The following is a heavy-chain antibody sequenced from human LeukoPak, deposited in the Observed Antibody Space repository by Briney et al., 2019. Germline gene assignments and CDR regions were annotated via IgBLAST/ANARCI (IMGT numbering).Heavy chain of an antibody. J-gene: IGHJ5*02. CDR2: IKQDGSEK. Sequence: PGGSLRLSCAASGFTCSSYWMSWVRPAPGKGLEWVANIKQDGSEKYYVDSVKGRFTISRDNAKNSLYLQMNSLRAEDTAVYYCARGWAQLLFYGNWFDPWGQGTLVTVSS. V-gene: IGHV3-7*01. CDR3: ARGWAQLLFYGNWFDP. D-gene: IGHD2-2*01. CDR1: GFTCSSYW.